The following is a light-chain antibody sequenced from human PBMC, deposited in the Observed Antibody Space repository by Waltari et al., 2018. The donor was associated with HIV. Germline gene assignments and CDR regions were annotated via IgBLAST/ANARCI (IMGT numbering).Light chain of an antibody. J-gene: IGKJ4*01. V-gene: IGKV3-15*01. CDR1: QSVFNN. CDR2: GAS. CDR3: QQYNDWLEPT. Sequence: ILLTQSPATLSVSPGDRATISCTASQSVFNNLAWYQQRPGQAPRLLIYGASTRITTVPDRFSGSGSGTEFTLTINNLQSEDLGLYYCQQYNDWLEPTFGGGTKVEV.